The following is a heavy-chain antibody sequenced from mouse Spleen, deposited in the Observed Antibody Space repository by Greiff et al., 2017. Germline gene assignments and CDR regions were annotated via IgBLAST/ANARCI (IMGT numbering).Heavy chain of an antibody. J-gene: IGHJ4*01. CDR2: IRLKSDNYAT. D-gene: IGHD1-1*01. CDR1: GFTFSNYW. Sequence: EVKLVESGGGLVQPGGSMKLSCVASGFTFSNYWMNWVRQSPEKGLEWVAQIRLKSDNYATHYAESVKGRFTISRDDSKSSVYLQMNNLRAEDTGIYYCTGGLYYYGSSYDAMDYWGQGTSVTVSS. CDR3: TGGLYYYGSSYDAMDY. V-gene: IGHV6-3*01.